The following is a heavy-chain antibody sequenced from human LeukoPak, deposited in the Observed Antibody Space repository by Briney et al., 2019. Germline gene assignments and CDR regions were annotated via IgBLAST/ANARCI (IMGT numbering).Heavy chain of an antibody. J-gene: IGHJ4*02. D-gene: IGHD1-7*01. CDR2: INSGGST. V-gene: IGHV3-66*02. Sequence: GGSLRLSCAASGFTVSSNYMSWVRQAPGKGLEWVSVINSGGSTYYADSVKGRFTISRDNSKNTLYLQMNSLRAEDTAVYYCANINWNYVFDYWGQGTLVTVSS. CDR1: GFTVSSNY. CDR3: ANINWNYVFDY.